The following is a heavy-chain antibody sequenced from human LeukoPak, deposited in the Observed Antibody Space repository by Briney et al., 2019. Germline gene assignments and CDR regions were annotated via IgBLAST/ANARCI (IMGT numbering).Heavy chain of an antibody. CDR1: GFTFNNYG. Sequence: GRSLRLSCAASGFTFNNYGMHWVRQAPGKGLEWVTLISYDGGNKYYADSVKGRFTISRDNSKNTLYLQMNSLRAEDTAVYYCARGRTDRAFDYWGQGTLVTVSS. CDR3: ARGRTDRAFDY. J-gene: IGHJ4*02. CDR2: ISYDGGNK. V-gene: IGHV3-30*03. D-gene: IGHD1-14*01.